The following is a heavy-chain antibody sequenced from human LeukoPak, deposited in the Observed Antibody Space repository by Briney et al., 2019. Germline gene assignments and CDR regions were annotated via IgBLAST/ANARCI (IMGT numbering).Heavy chain of an antibody. Sequence: GGSLRLSCAASGFTFSDYSMNWVRQAPGKGLEWVSSISSNSAYLYYVDSLRGRFTVSRDNAKSSLSLQMNSLRVEDTAVHYCARAHCSGRGCYQRYDGFDIWGQGTVVTVSS. J-gene: IGHJ3*02. D-gene: IGHD2-15*01. CDR1: GFTFSDYS. CDR3: ARAHCSGRGCYQRYDGFDI. CDR2: ISSNSAYL. V-gene: IGHV3-21*01.